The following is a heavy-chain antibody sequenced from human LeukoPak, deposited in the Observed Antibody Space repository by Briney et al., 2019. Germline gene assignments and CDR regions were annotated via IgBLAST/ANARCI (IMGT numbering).Heavy chain of an antibody. CDR3: ARDYYGSGSYYNSDAFDI. CDR2: ISAYNGNT. Sequence: GASVKVSCKASGYIFTSYGISWVRQAPGQGLEWMGWISAYNGNTNYAQKLQGRVTMTTDTSTSTAYMELRSLRSDDTAVYYCARDYYGSGSYYNSDAFDIWGQGTMVTVSS. J-gene: IGHJ3*02. V-gene: IGHV1-18*01. CDR1: GYIFTSYG. D-gene: IGHD3-10*01.